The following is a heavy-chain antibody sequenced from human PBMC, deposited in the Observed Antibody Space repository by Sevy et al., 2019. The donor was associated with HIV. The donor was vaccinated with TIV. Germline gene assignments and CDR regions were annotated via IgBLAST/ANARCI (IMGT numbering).Heavy chain of an antibody. J-gene: IGHJ3*02. V-gene: IGHV3-48*02. CDR3: SRASSPYCGGDCLYAFNI. Sequence: GGSLRLSCAASGFTFSSFSMTWVRQAPGKTLEWISYISSSGSGISYADSVKGRFSISRGNANRSLYLQMNSLRDADTAVYYCSRASSPYCGGDCLYAFNIWGQGTMVTVSS. CDR2: ISSSGSGI. CDR1: GFTFSSFS. D-gene: IGHD2-21*02.